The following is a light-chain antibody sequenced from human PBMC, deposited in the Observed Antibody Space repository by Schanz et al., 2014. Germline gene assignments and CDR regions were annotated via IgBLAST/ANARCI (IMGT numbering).Light chain of an antibody. CDR3: QQYGSSLYT. Sequence: EIVLTQSPATLSLSPGERATLSCRASQTISNSLVWYQQKPGQAPRLLIHDASNRATGIPARFSGSGSGTDFTLTISSLEPEDFAVYYCQQYGSSLYTFGQGTKLEIK. V-gene: IGKV3-11*01. CDR2: DAS. J-gene: IGKJ2*01. CDR1: QTISNS.